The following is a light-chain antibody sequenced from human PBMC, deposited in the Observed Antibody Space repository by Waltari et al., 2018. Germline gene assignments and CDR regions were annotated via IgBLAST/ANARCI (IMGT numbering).Light chain of an antibody. Sequence: QSALTQPASVSGSPGQSITISCTGSSTDIGTYNVVSWYKHPPGKAPKLIIYGVTNRPSGVSKRCSGSKSGNTASLTISGLQTEDEADYYCCSYAGSMVFGGGTKLTVL. V-gene: IGLV2-23*02. J-gene: IGLJ2*01. CDR1: STDIGTYNV. CDR2: GVT. CDR3: CSYAGSMV.